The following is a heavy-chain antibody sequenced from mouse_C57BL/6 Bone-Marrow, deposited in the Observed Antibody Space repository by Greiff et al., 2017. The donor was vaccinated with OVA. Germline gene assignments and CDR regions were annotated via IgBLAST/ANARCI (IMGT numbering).Heavy chain of an antibody. V-gene: IGHV1-64*01. CDR2: IHPNSGST. CDR1: GYTFTSYW. J-gene: IGHJ2*01. Sequence: QVQLQQPGAELVKPGASVKLSCKASGYTFTSYWMHWVKQRPGQGLEWIGMIHPNSGSTNYNEKFKSKATLTVDQSSSTAYMQLSSLTSEDSAVYYCARKDGSSYHDYFDYWGQATTLTVSS. CDR3: ARKDGSSYHDYFDY. D-gene: IGHD1-1*01.